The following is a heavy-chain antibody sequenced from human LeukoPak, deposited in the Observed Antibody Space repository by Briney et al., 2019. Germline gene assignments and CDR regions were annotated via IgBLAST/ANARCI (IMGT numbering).Heavy chain of an antibody. J-gene: IGHJ4*02. Sequence: SETLSLTCTVSGGSISSSSYYWGWIRQPPGKGLECIGRLYYSGSTYYNPSLKSRVTISVDTSKSQFSLKLSSVTAADTAVYYCARAPMGTYYYDGSGHKLDHYFDYWGQGTLVTVSS. CDR2: LYYSGST. V-gene: IGHV4-39*07. CDR1: GGSISSSSYY. CDR3: ARAPMGTYYYDGSGHKLDHYFDY. D-gene: IGHD3-22*01.